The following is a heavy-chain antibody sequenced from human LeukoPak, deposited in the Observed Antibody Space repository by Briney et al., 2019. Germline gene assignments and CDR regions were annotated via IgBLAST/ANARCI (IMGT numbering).Heavy chain of an antibody. CDR2: ISSNGGST. V-gene: IGHV3-64*01. J-gene: IGHJ3*02. CDR3: ARDSQQLVREADNEFDI. CDR1: GFTFSSYA. D-gene: IGHD6-13*01. Sequence: GGALRLSCAASGFTFSSYAMHWVRQAPGKGLEYVSAISSNGGSTYYANSVKGRFTISRDNSKNTLYLQMGSLRAEDMAVYYCARDSQQLVREADNEFDIWGQGTMVTVSS.